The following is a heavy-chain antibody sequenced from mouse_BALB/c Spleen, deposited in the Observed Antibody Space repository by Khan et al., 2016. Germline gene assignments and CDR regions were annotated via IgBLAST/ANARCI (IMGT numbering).Heavy chain of an antibody. D-gene: IGHD1-1*01. Sequence: EVQLQESGPGLVKPSQSLSLTCTVTGYSITSDYAWNWIRQFPGNKLEWMGYISYSGSTSYNPSLKCRISITRDTSKNQFFLQLNSVTTEDTATYYCARYYYGRSYYFDYWGQGTALTVSS. CDR2: ISYSGST. CDR3: ARYYYGRSYYFDY. CDR1: GYSITSDYA. V-gene: IGHV3-2*02. J-gene: IGHJ2*01.